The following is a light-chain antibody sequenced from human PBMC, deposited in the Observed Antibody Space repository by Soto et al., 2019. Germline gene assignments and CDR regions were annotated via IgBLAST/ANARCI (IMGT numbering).Light chain of an antibody. CDR2: DAS. CDR3: QQRSNWPPKIT. V-gene: IGKV3-11*01. CDR1: QSVSIY. Sequence: ENVWAQSAATLSLSPGERATLSCRASQSVSIYLAWYQQKPGQAPRLLIYDASNRATGIPARFSGSGSGTDFTLTISSLEPEDFAVYYCQQRSNWPPKITFGQGTRLEIK. J-gene: IGKJ5*01.